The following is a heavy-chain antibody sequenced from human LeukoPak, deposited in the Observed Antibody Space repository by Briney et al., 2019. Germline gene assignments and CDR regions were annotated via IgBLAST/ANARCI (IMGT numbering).Heavy chain of an antibody. CDR2: IYPGDSDT. CDR1: GYRFTGYS. V-gene: IGHV5-51*01. Sequence: GDSLKISCKGSGYRFTGYSIGWARQMPGKGLEWMGIIYPGDSDTRYSPSFQGQVTISADKSISTAYLQWSSLKASDTAMYYCARRQLADDAFDIWGQGTMVTVSS. D-gene: IGHD1-1*01. J-gene: IGHJ3*02. CDR3: ARRQLADDAFDI.